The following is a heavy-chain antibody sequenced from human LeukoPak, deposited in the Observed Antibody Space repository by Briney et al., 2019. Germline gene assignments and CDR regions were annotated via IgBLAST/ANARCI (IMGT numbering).Heavy chain of an antibody. CDR3: ARGGGYSYGFNDY. V-gene: IGHV4-61*02. D-gene: IGHD5-18*01. CDR2: IYTSGST. CDR1: GYSISSGYY. Sequence: SETLSLTCTVSGYSISSGYYWGWIRQPAGKGLEWIGRIYTSGSTNYNPSLKSRVTISVDTSKNQFSLKLSSVTAADTAVYYCARGGGYSYGFNDYWGQGTLVTVSS. J-gene: IGHJ4*02.